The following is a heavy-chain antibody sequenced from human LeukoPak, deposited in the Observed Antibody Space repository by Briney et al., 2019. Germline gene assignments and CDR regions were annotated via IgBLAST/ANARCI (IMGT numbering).Heavy chain of an antibody. Sequence: GGSLRLSCAASGFSFSGNSMNWVRQAPGKGLEWVSAISGDRTTYYADSVKGRFTISRDNSKNTLYLQMNSLRAEDTAVYYCAKGGGWLYYFDYWGQGTLVTVSS. V-gene: IGHV3-23*01. CDR1: GFSFSGNS. CDR3: AKGGGWLYYFDY. J-gene: IGHJ4*02. CDR2: ISGDRTT. D-gene: IGHD6-19*01.